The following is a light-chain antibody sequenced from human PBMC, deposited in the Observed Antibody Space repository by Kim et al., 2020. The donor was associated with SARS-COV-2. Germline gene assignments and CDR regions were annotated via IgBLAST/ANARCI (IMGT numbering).Light chain of an antibody. V-gene: IGKV1-NL1*01. CDR3: HQYYAVPYT. J-gene: IGKJ2*01. Sequence: DIQMTQSPSSLSASVGDRVTITCRASQGISSALAWFQQSPGKVPKLLLYTTSRLQSGVPSRFSGSGSRTEYTLTISNLQAEDFATYYCHQYYAVPYTFGQGTKLEI. CDR2: TTS. CDR1: QGISSA.